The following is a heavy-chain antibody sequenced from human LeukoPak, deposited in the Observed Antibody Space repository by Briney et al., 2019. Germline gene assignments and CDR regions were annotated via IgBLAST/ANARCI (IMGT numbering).Heavy chain of an antibody. J-gene: IGHJ4*02. CDR1: GFTFSSYG. Sequence: PGGSLRLSXAASGFTFSSYGMHWVRQAPGKGLEWVAFIRYDGSNKYYAHSVKGRFTISRDNSKNTLYLQMNSLRAEDTAVYYCAKEKAAPHDYWGQGTLVTVSS. D-gene: IGHD6-13*01. V-gene: IGHV3-30*02. CDR3: AKEKAAPHDY. CDR2: IRYDGSNK.